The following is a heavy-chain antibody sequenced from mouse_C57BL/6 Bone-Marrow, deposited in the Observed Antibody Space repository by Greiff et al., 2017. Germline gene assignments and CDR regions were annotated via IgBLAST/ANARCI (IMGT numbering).Heavy chain of an antibody. CDR3: ARKGGLLRGVDY. V-gene: IGHV1-55*01. Sequence: QVQLQQPGAELVKPGASVKMSCKASGYTFTSYWITWVKQRPGQGLEWIGDIYPGSGSTNYNEKFKSKATLTVDTSSSTAYMLLSSLTSEDSAVYYCARKGGLLRGVDYWGQGTTLTVSS. CDR1: GYTFTSYW. CDR2: IYPGSGST. J-gene: IGHJ2*01. D-gene: IGHD1-1*01.